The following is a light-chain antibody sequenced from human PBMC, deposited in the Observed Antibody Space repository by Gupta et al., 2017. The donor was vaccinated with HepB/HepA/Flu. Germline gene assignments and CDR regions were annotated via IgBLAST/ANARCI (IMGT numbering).Light chain of an antibody. V-gene: IGKV3-15*01. CDR2: GAS. Sequence: EIVITRSPATLSVSSGERATRSCRASQSVSSNLDWYQQKPGQAPRLVIYGASTRATGIPDRFRSSGDFTGFTLSISSRQYEDFARYYGRQYALWETFGQGTKLEIK. CDR3: RQYALWET. CDR1: QSVSSN. J-gene: IGKJ1*01.